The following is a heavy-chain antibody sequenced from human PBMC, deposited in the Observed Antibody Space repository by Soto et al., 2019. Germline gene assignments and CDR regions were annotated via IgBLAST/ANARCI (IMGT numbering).Heavy chain of an antibody. CDR3: ARVSWENQLPNYFFDY. D-gene: IGHD2-2*01. CDR1: GGTIRSFD. V-gene: IGHV4-59*01. Sequence: ALVTLRVTYNVFGGTIRSFDGSWIRHLAGKGLEWIGYIYYSGSTQYNPTLKSRVTISVDTSKNQFALKLSSVTATDTAVYYCARVSWENQLPNYFFDYLGQGTLVTVSS. J-gene: IGHJ4*02. CDR2: IYYSGST.